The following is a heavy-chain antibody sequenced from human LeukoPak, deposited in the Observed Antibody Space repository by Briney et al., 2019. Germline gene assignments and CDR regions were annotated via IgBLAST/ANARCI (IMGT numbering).Heavy chain of an antibody. J-gene: IGHJ6*02. CDR2: ITNGGSTI. CDR1: GFTFSDYN. V-gene: IGHV3-11*01. D-gene: IGHD3-9*01. Sequence: GGSLRLSCAASGFTFSDYNMKWVRQASGKGLEWVSYITNGGSTIHHADSVKGRFTISRDNAKKTLYLQMNSLRAEDTAVYYCARSIGLTGGGVDVWGQGTTVTVSS. CDR3: ARSIGLTGGGVDV.